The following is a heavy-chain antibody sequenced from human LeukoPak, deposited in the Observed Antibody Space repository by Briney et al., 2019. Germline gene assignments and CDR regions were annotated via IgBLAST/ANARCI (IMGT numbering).Heavy chain of an antibody. CDR1: GFAFETYT. D-gene: IGHD5-12*01. J-gene: IGHJ4*02. Sequence: PGGSLRLSCVVSGFAFETYTMNWVRQAPGKGLEWVSFISSTSSDINYADSVRDRFTISRDNAKNSLFLQMDSLRVEDTAVYYCAKGLFSGYDKYLDSWGQGTLVTVSS. CDR2: ISSTSSDI. CDR3: AKGLFSGYDKYLDS. V-gene: IGHV3-21*04.